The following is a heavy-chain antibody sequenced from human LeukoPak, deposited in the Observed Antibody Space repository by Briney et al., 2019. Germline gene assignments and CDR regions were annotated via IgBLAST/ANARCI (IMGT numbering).Heavy chain of an antibody. D-gene: IGHD4-11*01. J-gene: IGHJ4*02. CDR2: INPSGGTT. V-gene: IGHV1-46*01. Sequence: ASVKVSCKASGYTFSRHYMHWVRQAPGQGLEWMGIINPSGGTTGYAQKFQGRVTMTRDTSTTTVYMELSSLRSEDTAVYYCARDLDMTTVTSDFDYWGRGTLVTVSS. CDR3: ARDLDMTTVTSDFDY. CDR1: GYTFSRHY.